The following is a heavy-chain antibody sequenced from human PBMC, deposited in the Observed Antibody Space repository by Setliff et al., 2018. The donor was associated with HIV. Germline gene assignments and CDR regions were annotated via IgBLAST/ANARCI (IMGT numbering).Heavy chain of an antibody. Sequence: ASVKVSCKASGYTFSSYYMHWVRQAPGQGPEWVGMINPSGGSTMHAQRFQGRVTLTRDTSTSTLYMELSSLRSADTALYYCARGIYSNYVAYFDYWGQGTLVTVSS. D-gene: IGHD4-4*01. CDR1: GYTFSSYY. CDR2: INPSGGST. J-gene: IGHJ4*02. V-gene: IGHV1-46*01. CDR3: ARGIYSNYVAYFDY.